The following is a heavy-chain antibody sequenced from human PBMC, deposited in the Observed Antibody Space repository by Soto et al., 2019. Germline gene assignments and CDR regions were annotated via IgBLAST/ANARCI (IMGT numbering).Heavy chain of an antibody. CDR2: INHSGST. V-gene: IGHV4-34*01. J-gene: IGHJ4*02. CDR3: ARGQWEDYVY. CDR1: GGSFSGYY. Sequence: SETLSLTCAVYGGSFSGYYWSWIRQPPGKGLEWIGEINHSGSTNYNPSLKSRVTISVDTSKNQFSLKLSSVTAADTAVYYCARGQWEDYVYWGQGTLVTVSS. D-gene: IGHD1-26*01.